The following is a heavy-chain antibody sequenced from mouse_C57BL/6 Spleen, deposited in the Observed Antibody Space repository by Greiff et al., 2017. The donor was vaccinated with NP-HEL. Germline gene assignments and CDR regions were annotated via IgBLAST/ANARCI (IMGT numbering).Heavy chain of an antibody. CDR2: IHPNSGST. V-gene: IGHV1-64*01. D-gene: IGHD2-5*01. Sequence: QVHVKQSGAELVKPGASVKLSCKASGYTFTSYWMHWVKQRPGQGLEWIGMIHPNSGSTNYNEKFKSKATLTVDKSSSTAYMQLSSLTSEDSAVYYCARGSNLYAMDYWGQGTSVTVSS. CDR1: GYTFTSYW. J-gene: IGHJ4*01. CDR3: ARGSNLYAMDY.